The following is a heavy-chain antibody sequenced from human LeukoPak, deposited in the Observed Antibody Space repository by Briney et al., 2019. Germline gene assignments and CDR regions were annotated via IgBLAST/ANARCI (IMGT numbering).Heavy chain of an antibody. CDR1: GGSISGYY. D-gene: IGHD2-2*01. V-gene: IGHV4-59*01. CDR3: ARALFVVVPAAMPESRRWFDP. J-gene: IGHJ5*02. Sequence: SETLSLTCTVSGGSISGYYWSWIRQPPGKGLEWIGYIYFSGSTNYNPSLKSRVTISVDMSKNQFSLKLSSVTAADTAVYYCARALFVVVPAAMPESRRWFDPWGQGTLVTVSS. CDR2: IYFSGST.